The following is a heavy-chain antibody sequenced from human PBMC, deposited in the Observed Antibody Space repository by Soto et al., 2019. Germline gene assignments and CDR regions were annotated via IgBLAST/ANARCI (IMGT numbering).Heavy chain of an antibody. D-gene: IGHD2-2*01. V-gene: IGHV3-20*01. CDR2: INWNGGST. Sequence: EVQLVESGGGVVRPGGSLRLSCAASGFTFDDYGMSWVRQAPGKGLEWVSGINWNGGSTGYADSVKGRFTISRDNAKNSLYLQMNSLRAEDTALYHCARAASQPIVVVPAAMGSYYYYMDVWGKGTTVTVSS. J-gene: IGHJ6*03. CDR3: ARAASQPIVVVPAAMGSYYYYMDV. CDR1: GFTFDDYG.